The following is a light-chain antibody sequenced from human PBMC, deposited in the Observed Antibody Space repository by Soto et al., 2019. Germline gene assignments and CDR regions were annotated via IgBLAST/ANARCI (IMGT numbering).Light chain of an antibody. V-gene: IGLV2-8*01. CDR2: EVS. CDR3: SSYAGSNNFV. Sequence: QSALTQPPSAPGSPGQSVTISCTGTSSDVGGYNYVSWYQQHPGKAPKLMIYEVSKRPSRVPDRFSGSTSGNSASLTVSGLQAEGEADYYCSSYAGSNNFVFGTGTKVTVL. CDR1: SSDVGGYNY. J-gene: IGLJ1*01.